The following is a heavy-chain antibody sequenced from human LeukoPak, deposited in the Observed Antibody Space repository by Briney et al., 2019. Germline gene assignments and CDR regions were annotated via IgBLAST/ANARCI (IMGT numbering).Heavy chain of an antibody. V-gene: IGHV4-59*12. CDR1: GGSISSYY. D-gene: IGHD2-2*01. CDR2: IYYSGST. Sequence: SETLSLTCTVSGGSISSYYWSWIRQPPGKGLEWIGYIYYSGSTNYNPSLKSRVTISVDTSKNQFSLRLSSVTAADTAVYYCARVVCSSTSCWFDPWGQGILVTVSS. J-gene: IGHJ5*02. CDR3: ARVVCSSTSCWFDP.